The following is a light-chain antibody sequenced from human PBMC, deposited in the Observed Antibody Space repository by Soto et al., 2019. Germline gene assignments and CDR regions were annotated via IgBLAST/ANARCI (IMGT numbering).Light chain of an antibody. V-gene: IGKV3-20*01. CDR3: HQYESSPPRT. J-gene: IGKJ4*02. CDR2: GAS. Sequence: EMVLMHSTGTLSLSPGERATLSGRASHSVSNNYVAWYQQKPGQAPRLLIAGASSRATGMPDRFSGSGSATEVTLTISRMEHEDFVVSYCHQYESSPPRTFGGGTKVEIK. CDR1: HSVSNNY.